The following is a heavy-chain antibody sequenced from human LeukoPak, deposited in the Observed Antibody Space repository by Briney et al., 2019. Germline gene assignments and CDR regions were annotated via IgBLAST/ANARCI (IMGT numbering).Heavy chain of an antibody. D-gene: IGHD2-2*01. CDR3: TTDPSTNFGFDY. V-gene: IGHV3-15*01. CDR2: IKSKTYGGTT. J-gene: IGHJ4*02. CDR1: GFTFNNAW. Sequence: GGSLRLSCAASGFTFNNAWMSWVRQAPGKGLEWVGRIKSKTYGGTTDYAAPVKGRFTISRDDSKNTLFLQMNSLKTEDTAVYYCTTDPSTNFGFDYWGQGTLVTVSS.